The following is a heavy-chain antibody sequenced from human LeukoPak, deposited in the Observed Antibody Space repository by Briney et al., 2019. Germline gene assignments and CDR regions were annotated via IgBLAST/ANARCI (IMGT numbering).Heavy chain of an antibody. D-gene: IGHD2-2*01. Sequence: ASVKVSCKASGYTFTGYYMHWVRRAPGQGLEWMGWINPNSGGTNYAQKFQGRVTMTRDTSISTAYMELSRLRSDDTAVYYCARVEIVVGRFDPWGQGTLVTVSS. V-gene: IGHV1-2*02. CDR3: ARVEIVVGRFDP. CDR1: GYTFTGYY. J-gene: IGHJ5*02. CDR2: INPNSGGT.